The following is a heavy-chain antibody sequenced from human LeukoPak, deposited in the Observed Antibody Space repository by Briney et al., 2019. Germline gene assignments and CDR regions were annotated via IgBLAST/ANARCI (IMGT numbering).Heavy chain of an antibody. J-gene: IGHJ3*02. D-gene: IGHD5-24*01. CDR2: ISSSGSTI. Sequence: GGSLRLSCAASGFTFSSYEMNWVRQAPGKGLEWVSYISSSGSTIYYADSVKGRFTISRDNAKNSLYLQMNSLRAEDTAVYYCAMPMRDGYNSAGLSDAFDIWGQGTMVTVSS. CDR1: GFTFSSYE. V-gene: IGHV3-48*03. CDR3: AMPMRDGYNSAGLSDAFDI.